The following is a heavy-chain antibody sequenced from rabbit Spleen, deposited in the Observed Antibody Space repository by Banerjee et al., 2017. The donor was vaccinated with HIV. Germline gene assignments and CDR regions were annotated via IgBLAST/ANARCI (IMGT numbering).Heavy chain of an antibody. CDR3: ARDTATSFSGYGMDL. D-gene: IGHD1-1*01. V-gene: IGHV1S40*01. J-gene: IGHJ3*01. CDR2: VDVGSSGFT. CDR1: GVSFSFSNY. Sequence: VESGGDLVKPGASLTLTCTASGVSFSFSNYMCWVRQAPGKGLEWIGCVDVGSSGFTYFANWAKGRFTISKTSSTTVTLKMTSLTAADTATYFCARDTATSFSGYGMDLWGQGTLVTVS.